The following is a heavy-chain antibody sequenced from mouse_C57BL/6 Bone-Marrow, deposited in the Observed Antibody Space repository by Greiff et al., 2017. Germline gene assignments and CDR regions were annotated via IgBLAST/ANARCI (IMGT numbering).Heavy chain of an antibody. CDR1: GYAFSSSW. J-gene: IGHJ2*01. Sequence: VQLQQSGPELVKPGASVKISCKASGYAFSSSWMNWVKQRPGKGLEWIGRIYPGDGDTNYNGKFKGKDTLTADKSSSTAYMQLSSLTSEDSAVYFCAKDDGYYDYWGEGTTLTVSS. V-gene: IGHV1-82*01. D-gene: IGHD2-3*01. CDR2: IYPGDGDT. CDR3: AKDDGYYDY.